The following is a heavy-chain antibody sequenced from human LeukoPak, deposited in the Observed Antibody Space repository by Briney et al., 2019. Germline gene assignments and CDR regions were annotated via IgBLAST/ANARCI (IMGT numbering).Heavy chain of an antibody. V-gene: IGHV3-30*03. J-gene: IGHJ4*02. D-gene: IGHD3-22*01. CDR1: GFTFSSYG. CDR2: ISYDGSNK. Sequence: PGGSLRLSCAASGFTFSSYGMHWVRQAPGKGLEWVAVISYDGSNKYYADSVKGRFTISRDNSKNTLYLQMNSLRAEDTAVYYCARDPTPYYYDSSGYYPRFDYWGQGTLVTVSS. CDR3: ARDPTPYYYDSSGYYPRFDY.